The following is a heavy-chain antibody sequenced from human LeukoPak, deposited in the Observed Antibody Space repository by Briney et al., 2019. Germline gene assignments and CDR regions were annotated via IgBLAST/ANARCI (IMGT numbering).Heavy chain of an antibody. D-gene: IGHD3-22*01. CDR2: INHSGST. CDR1: GGSFSGYY. Sequence: SETLSLTCAVYGGSFSGYYWSWIRQPPGKGLEWIGEINHSGSTNYNPSLKSRVTISVDTSKNQFSLKLSSVTAADTAVYYCASIPYDSSGSGYWGQGTLVTVSS. V-gene: IGHV4-34*01. CDR3: ASIPYDSSGSGY. J-gene: IGHJ4*02.